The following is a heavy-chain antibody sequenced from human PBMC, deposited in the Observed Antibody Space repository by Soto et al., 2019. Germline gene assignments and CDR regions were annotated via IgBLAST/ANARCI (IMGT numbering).Heavy chain of an antibody. CDR1: GGSINNYY. J-gene: IGHJ6*02. Sequence: QVQLQESGPGLVKPSETLSLTCTVSGGSINNYYCSWFRQPPGKGLEWIAYIKYNGDSAYHFSLKRRFPMSRYTSTPTPSLMVESVAATDNAVYYCARDGFGSLHGLVDVWGQGTTVIVSS. V-gene: IGHV4-59*12. D-gene: IGHD3-10*01. CDR2: IKYNGDS. CDR3: ARDGFGSLHGLVDV.